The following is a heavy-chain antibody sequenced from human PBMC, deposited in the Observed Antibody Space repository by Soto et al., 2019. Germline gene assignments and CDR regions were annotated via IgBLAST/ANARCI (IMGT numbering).Heavy chain of an antibody. Sequence: QLQLQESGPGLVKPSETLSLTCTVSGGSISSSSYYWGWIRQPPGKGLEWIGTIYYSGSTYYNPSLKSRVTISVDTSKNQFSLKLSSVTAADRAVYYCVRLERSKDAFDIWGQGTMVTVSS. CDR3: VRLERSKDAFDI. V-gene: IGHV4-39*01. J-gene: IGHJ3*02. CDR1: GGSISSSSYY. CDR2: IYYSGST.